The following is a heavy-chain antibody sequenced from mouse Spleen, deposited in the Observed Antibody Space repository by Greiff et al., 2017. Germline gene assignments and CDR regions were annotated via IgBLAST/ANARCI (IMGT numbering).Heavy chain of an antibody. V-gene: IGHV1-64*01. J-gene: IGHJ3*01. CDR2: IHPNSGST. CDR3: ASSGDYEYAY. D-gene: IGHD2-4*01. Sequence: VKLQQPGAELVKPGASVKLSCKASGYTFTSYWMHWVKQRPGQGLEWIGMIHPNSGSTNYNEKFKSKATLTVDKSSSTAYMQLSSLTSEDSAVYYCASSGDYEYAYWGQGTLVTVSA. CDR1: GYTFTSYW.